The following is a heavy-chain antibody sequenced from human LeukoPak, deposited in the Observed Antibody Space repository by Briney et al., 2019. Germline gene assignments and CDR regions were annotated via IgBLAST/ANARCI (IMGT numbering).Heavy chain of an antibody. CDR3: ARDQHRGYCSGGSCATPWFDP. CDR2: ISSSSSYI. V-gene: IGHV3-21*01. D-gene: IGHD2-15*01. Sequence: PGGSLRLSCAASGFTFSSYSMNWVRQAPGKGLEWVSSISSSSSYIYYADSVKGRFTISRDNAKNSLYLQMNSLRAEDTAVYYCARDQHRGYCSGGSCATPWFDPWGQGTLVTVSS. J-gene: IGHJ5*02. CDR1: GFTFSSYS.